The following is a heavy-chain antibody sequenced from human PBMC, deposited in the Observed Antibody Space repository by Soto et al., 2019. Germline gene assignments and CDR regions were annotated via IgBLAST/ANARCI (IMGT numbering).Heavy chain of an antibody. J-gene: IGHJ4*02. Sequence: QVQLVQSGAEVKKPGASVKGSCKASGYTFTSYAMHWVRQAPGQRLEWMGWINAGNGNTKYSQKLQGRVTITRDTSASTAYMELSSLRSEDTAVYYCAGILTGYKYYFDYWGQGTLVTVSS. D-gene: IGHD3-9*01. CDR1: GYTFTSYA. CDR2: INAGNGNT. CDR3: AGILTGYKYYFDY. V-gene: IGHV1-3*01.